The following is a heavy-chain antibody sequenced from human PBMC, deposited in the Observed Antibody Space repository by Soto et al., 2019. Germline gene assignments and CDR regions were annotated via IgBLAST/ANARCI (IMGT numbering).Heavy chain of an antibody. V-gene: IGHV1-46*01. J-gene: IGHJ6*02. CDR1: GYTLTSYY. D-gene: IGHD3-3*01. Sequence: GASVKVSCKASGYTLTSYYMHWVRQAPGQGLEWMGIINPSGGSTSYAQKFQGRVTMTRDTSTSTVYMELSSLRSEDTAVYYCARDQGGITIFGVVTPYYYYYGMDVWGQGTTVTVSS. CDR2: INPSGGST. CDR3: ARDQGGITIFGVVTPYYYYYGMDV.